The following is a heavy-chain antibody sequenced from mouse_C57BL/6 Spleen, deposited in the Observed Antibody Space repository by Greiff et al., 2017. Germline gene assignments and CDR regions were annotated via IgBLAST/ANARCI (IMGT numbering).Heavy chain of an antibody. CDR1: GFTFSDYG. D-gene: IGHD2-10*01. J-gene: IGHJ4*01. Sequence: EVQLQESGGGLVKPGGSLKLSCAASGFTFSDYGMHWVRQAPEKGLEWVAYISSGSSTTYYADTVKGRFTISRDNAKNTLFLQMTSLRSEDTAMYYCARAYYAIPYAMDYWGQGTSVTVSS. V-gene: IGHV5-17*01. CDR3: ARAYYAIPYAMDY. CDR2: ISSGSSTT.